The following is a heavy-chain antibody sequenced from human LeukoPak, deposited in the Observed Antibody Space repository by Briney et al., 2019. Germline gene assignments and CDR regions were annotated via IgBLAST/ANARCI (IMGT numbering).Heavy chain of an antibody. J-gene: IGHJ6*03. D-gene: IGHD1-1*01. CDR3: ARIQTGTTRDYYYYMDV. V-gene: IGHV3-21*01. CDR2: ISSSSSYI. Sequence: PGGSLRLSCAASGFTLSSYSMNWVRQAPGKGLEWVSSISSSSSYIYYADSVKGRFTISRDNAKNSLYLQMNSLRAEDTAVYYCARIQTGTTRDYYYYMDVWGKGTTVTVSS. CDR1: GFTLSSYS.